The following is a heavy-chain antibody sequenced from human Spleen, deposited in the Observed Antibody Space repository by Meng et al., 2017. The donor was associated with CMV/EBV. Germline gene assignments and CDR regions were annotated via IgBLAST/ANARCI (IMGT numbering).Heavy chain of an antibody. CDR1: GYTFIGYY. J-gene: IGHJ3*02. V-gene: IGHV1-2*02. Sequence: SCKASGYTFIGYYVHWVRQAPGQGLEWMGWINPNSGATNYAQKFQGRVTMTRDTSTTTAYMEVSRLRSDDTAVYYCARDALVNAFEIWGQGTRVTVSS. CDR2: INPNSGAT. D-gene: IGHD2-21*01. CDR3: ARDALVNAFEI.